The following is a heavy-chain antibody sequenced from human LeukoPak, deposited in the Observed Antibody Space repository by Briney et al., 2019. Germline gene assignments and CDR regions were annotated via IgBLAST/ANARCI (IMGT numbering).Heavy chain of an antibody. CDR1: GGSFSGYY. J-gene: IGHJ4*02. Sequence: SSETLSLTCAVYGGSFSGYYWSWIRQPPGKGLEWIGEINHSGSTNYNPSLKSRVTISVDTSKNQFSLKLSSATAADTAVYYCARGKRGYSSSWYDYWGQGTLVTVS. CDR2: INHSGST. D-gene: IGHD6-13*01. V-gene: IGHV4-34*01. CDR3: ARGKRGYSSSWYDY.